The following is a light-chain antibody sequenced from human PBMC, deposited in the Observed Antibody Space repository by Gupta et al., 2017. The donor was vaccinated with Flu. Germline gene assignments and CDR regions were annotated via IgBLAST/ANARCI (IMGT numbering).Light chain of an antibody. CDR3: QRRSNWPALT. CDR1: QSVSSY. J-gene: IGKJ4*01. V-gene: IGKV3-11*01. Sequence: DIVLTQSPATLSLSPGERATLSCRASQSVSSYLAWYQQKPGQAPRLLIYDASNRATGIPARFSGSGSGTDFTLTISSREPEDFAVYYCQRRSNWPALTFGGGTKVEIK. CDR2: DAS.